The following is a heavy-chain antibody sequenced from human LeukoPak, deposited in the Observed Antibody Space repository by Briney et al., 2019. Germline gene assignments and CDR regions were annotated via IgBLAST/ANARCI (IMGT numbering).Heavy chain of an antibody. CDR1: GFTFSSYS. Sequence: GGSLRLSCAASGFTFSSYSMNWVRQAPGKGLEWVSSISSSSSYIYYADSVKGRFTISRDNAKNSLYLQMNSLRAEGTAVYYCARIQPEYYFDYWGQGTLVTVSS. V-gene: IGHV3-21*01. J-gene: IGHJ4*02. D-gene: IGHD5-18*01. CDR3: ARIQPEYYFDY. CDR2: ISSSSSYI.